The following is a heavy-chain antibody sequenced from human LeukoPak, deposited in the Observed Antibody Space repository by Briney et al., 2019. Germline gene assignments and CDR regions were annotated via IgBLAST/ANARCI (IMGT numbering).Heavy chain of an antibody. CDR2: INPHSGGT. D-gene: IGHD3-22*01. CDR3: ARDGDSSDYPY. V-gene: IGHV1-2*06. CDR1: GYTFSVYY. Sequence: ASVKVSCKASGYTFSVYYLHWVRQAPGQGLEWMGRINPHSGGTNYAQKFQGRVSMTRDTSISTAYMELSSLRSDDTAVYYCARDGDSSDYPYWGQGTLVTVSS. J-gene: IGHJ4*02.